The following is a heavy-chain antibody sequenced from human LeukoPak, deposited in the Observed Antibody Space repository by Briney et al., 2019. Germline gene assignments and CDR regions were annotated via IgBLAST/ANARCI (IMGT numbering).Heavy chain of an antibody. Sequence: ASVKVSCKASGYTFTSYDFNWVRQATGQGLEWMGWMNPNSGNTGYAQKFQGRVTMTRNTSISTAYMELSSLRSEDTAVYYCASSYYYGSGSYYREHYYYYYMDVWGKGTTVTVSS. CDR2: MNPNSGNT. D-gene: IGHD3-10*01. CDR1: GYTFTSYD. V-gene: IGHV1-8*01. CDR3: ASSYYYGSGSYYREHYYYYYMDV. J-gene: IGHJ6*03.